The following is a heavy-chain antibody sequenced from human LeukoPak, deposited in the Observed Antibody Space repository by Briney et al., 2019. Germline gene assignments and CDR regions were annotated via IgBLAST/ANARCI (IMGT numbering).Heavy chain of an antibody. Sequence: GASVKVSCKVSGYTLTELSMHWVRQAPGKGLEWMGGFDPEDGETIYAQKFQGRVTMTEDTSTDTAYMELSSLRSEDTAVYYCATIKTQWELLSDWFDPWGQGTLVTVSS. CDR3: ATIKTQWELLSDWFDP. CDR1: GYTLTELS. J-gene: IGHJ5*02. CDR2: FDPEDGET. V-gene: IGHV1-24*01. D-gene: IGHD1-26*01.